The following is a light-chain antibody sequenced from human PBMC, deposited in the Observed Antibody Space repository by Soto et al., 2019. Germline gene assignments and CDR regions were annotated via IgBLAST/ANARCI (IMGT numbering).Light chain of an antibody. CDR3: QQYGSSPQWT. CDR1: ESISNR. V-gene: IGKV3-20*01. CDR2: GVS. Sequence: THSPSTLCASVGDRVTITCLASESISNRLAWYQQKPGQAPRLLIYGVSTRATGIPDRFSGSGSGTDFTLTISRLEPEDFAVYYCQQYGSSPQWTFGQGTKVDIK. J-gene: IGKJ1*01.